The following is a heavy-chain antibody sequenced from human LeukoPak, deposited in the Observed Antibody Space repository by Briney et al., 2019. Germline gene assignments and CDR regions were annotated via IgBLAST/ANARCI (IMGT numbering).Heavy chain of an antibody. V-gene: IGHV3-30*18. Sequence: GGSLRLSCAASGFTFSSYGMHWVRQAPGKGLEWVAVISYDGSNKYYADSVKGRFTISRDNSKNTLYLQMNSLRAEDTAVYYCAKEAGYYDLDYWGQGTLVTVSS. CDR2: ISYDGSNK. D-gene: IGHD3-22*01. CDR1: GFTFSSYG. CDR3: AKEAGYYDLDY. J-gene: IGHJ4*02.